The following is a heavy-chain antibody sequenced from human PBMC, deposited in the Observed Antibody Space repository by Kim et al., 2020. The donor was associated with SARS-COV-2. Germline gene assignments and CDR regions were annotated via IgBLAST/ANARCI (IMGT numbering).Heavy chain of an antibody. J-gene: IGHJ6*02. CDR3: ARRSFPPSVYGMDV. V-gene: IGHV1-46*01. CDR1: GYSFTTYY. CDR2: INPSSGST. Sequence: ASVKVSCKASGYSFTTYYMHWVRHAPGQGLEWMGLINPSSGSTRYAQNFQGRVTMTRDTSTSTVYMELSSLRSEDTALYYCARRSFPPSVYGMDVWGHGTTVTVSS.